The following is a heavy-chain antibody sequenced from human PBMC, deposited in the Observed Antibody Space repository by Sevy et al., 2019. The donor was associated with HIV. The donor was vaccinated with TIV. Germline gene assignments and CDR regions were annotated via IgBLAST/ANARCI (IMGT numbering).Heavy chain of an antibody. CDR3: AKGILRFLEWTYFDY. J-gene: IGHJ4*02. CDR1: GFTFDDYA. V-gene: IGHV3-9*03. Sequence: GGSLRLSCAASGFTFDDYAMHWVRLAPGKGLEWVSDISWNSGSIGYADSVKGRFTISRDNAKNSLYLQMNSLRAEDMALYYCAKGILRFLEWTYFDYWGQGTLVTV. D-gene: IGHD3-3*01. CDR2: ISWNSGSI.